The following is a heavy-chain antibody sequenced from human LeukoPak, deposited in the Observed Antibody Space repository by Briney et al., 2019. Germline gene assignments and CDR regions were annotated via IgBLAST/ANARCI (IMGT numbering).Heavy chain of an antibody. CDR1: GGSISSYY. Sequence: SETLSLTCTVSGGSISSYYWSWIRQPAGKGLEWIGRIFYGGSTYSNPSLKRRVTISVDTSKNQFSLILTSVTAADTAVYYCARDRLHYGEYEKTFDYWGQGTLVTVSS. D-gene: IGHD4-17*01. CDR2: IFYGGST. J-gene: IGHJ4*02. V-gene: IGHV4-4*07. CDR3: ARDRLHYGEYEKTFDY.